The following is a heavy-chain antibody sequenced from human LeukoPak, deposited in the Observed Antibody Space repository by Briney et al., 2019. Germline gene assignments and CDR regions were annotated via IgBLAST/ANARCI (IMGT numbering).Heavy chain of an antibody. CDR2: IHSSGST. Sequence: SSETLSLTCTVSGGSIRSYYWSWLRQPAGKGLEWIERIHSSGSTNYTPSLKTRVTMSVDTSKNQFSLKLSSVTAADTAVYYCAREFSGQDCSGGSCQDYWGQGTLVSVFS. D-gene: IGHD2-15*01. J-gene: IGHJ4*02. CDR1: GGSIRSYY. V-gene: IGHV4-4*07. CDR3: AREFSGQDCSGGSCQDY.